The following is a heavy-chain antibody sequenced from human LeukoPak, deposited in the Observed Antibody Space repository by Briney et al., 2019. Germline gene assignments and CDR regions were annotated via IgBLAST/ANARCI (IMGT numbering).Heavy chain of an antibody. V-gene: IGHV3-48*03. D-gene: IGHD3-16*01. CDR2: ISSSGSTI. J-gene: IGHJ3*01. Sequence: PGGSLRLSCAASGFTFSSYEMNWVRQAPGKGLEWVSYISSSGSTIYYADSVKGRFTISRDNSRNTLYLELNSLRAEDTSMFFCARPGLGIGAADLGDDAFDVWGQGTMVTVSS. CDR1: GFTFSSYE. CDR3: ARPGLGIGAADLGDDAFDV.